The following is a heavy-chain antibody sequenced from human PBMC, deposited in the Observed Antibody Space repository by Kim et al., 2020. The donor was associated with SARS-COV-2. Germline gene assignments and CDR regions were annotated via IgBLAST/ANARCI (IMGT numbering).Heavy chain of an antibody. V-gene: IGHV3-48*02. CDR3: ARDLGPEVRAVAGRFDY. CDR2: ISSSSSTI. J-gene: IGHJ4*02. Sequence: GVSLRLSCAASGFTFSSYSMNWVRQAPGKGLEWVSYISSSSSTIYYADSVKGRFTISRDNAKNSLYLQMNSLRDEDTAVYYCARDLGPEVRAVAGRFDYWGQGTLVTVSS. D-gene: IGHD6-19*01. CDR1: GFTFSSYS.